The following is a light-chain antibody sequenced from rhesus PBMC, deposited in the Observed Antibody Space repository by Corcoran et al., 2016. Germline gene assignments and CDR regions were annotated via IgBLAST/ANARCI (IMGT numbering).Light chain of an antibody. J-gene: IGKJ2*01. Sequence: DIQMTQSPSSLSASVGDRVTITCQASQGLSSWLAWYQQKPGKAPNLLIYAAYSLQSGVPSRFSGSGSGTDFTLTISSLHPEDFATYYCQHHKTYPYSFGQGTKVEI. CDR1: QGLSSW. CDR3: QHHKTYPYS. V-gene: IGKV1-33*02. CDR2: AAY.